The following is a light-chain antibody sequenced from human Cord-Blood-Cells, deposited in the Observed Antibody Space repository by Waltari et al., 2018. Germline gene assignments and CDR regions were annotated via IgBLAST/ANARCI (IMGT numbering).Light chain of an antibody. CDR2: QDS. V-gene: IGLV3-1*01. J-gene: IGLJ2*01. CDR3: QAWDSSTVV. Sequence: SYELSQPPSPPVSPRQTARITCSGAILGDQYACWYQQKPGQSPVLVIYQDSKRPSGIPERFSGSNSGNTATLTISGTQAMDEADYYCQAWDSSTVVFGGGTKLTVL. CDR1: ILGDQY.